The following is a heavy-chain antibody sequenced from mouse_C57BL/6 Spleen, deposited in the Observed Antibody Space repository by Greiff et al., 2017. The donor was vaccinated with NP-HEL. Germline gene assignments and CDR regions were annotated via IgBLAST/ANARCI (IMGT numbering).Heavy chain of an antibody. CDR3: ARKGTRGYFDV. D-gene: IGHD3-3*01. CDR2: INPSTGGT. J-gene: IGHJ1*03. Sequence: EVKLQQSGPELVKPGASVKISCKASGYSFTGYYMNWVKQSPEKSLEWIGEINPSTGGTTYNQKFKAKATLTVDKSSSTAYMQLKSLTSEDSAVYYCARKGTRGYFDVWGTGTTVTVSS. V-gene: IGHV1-42*01. CDR1: GYSFTGYY.